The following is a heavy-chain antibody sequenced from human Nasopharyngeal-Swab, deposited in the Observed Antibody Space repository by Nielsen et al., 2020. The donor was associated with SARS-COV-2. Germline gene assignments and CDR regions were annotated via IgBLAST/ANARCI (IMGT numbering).Heavy chain of an antibody. CDR3: ARDYYDSSGYYWVVGDY. J-gene: IGHJ4*02. Sequence: ASVKVSCKASGYTFTSYYMHWVRQAPGQRLEWMGWINAGNGNTKYSQKFQGRVTITRDTSASTAYMELSSLRSEDTAVYYCARDYYDSSGYYWVVGDYWGQGTLVTVSS. CDR2: INAGNGNT. CDR1: GYTFTSYY. V-gene: IGHV1-3*01. D-gene: IGHD3-22*01.